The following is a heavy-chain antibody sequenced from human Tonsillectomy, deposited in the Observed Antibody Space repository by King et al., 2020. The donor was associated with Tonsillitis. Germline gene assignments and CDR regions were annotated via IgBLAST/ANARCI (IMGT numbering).Heavy chain of an antibody. D-gene: IGHD3-22*01. J-gene: IGHJ3*01. Sequence: VQLVESGGGLVQPGGSLRLSCAASGFTFSTYWMTWVRQAPGKGLEWVANIKGHGREKNYLESVQGRFTISRDNAKNTLYLEMISLGAEATAVYYCARDPDYHDTSGHYYDSFDLWGQGTMVTVSS. V-gene: IGHV3-7*01. CDR2: IKGHGREK. CDR1: GFTFSTYW. CDR3: ARDPDYHDTSGHYYDSFDL.